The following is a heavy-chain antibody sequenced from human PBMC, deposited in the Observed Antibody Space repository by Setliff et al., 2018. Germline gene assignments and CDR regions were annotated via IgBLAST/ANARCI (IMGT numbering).Heavy chain of an antibody. CDR2: IYHSGST. J-gene: IGHJ5*02. CDR1: GGSISSSSHY. CDR3: ARSEAYNWFDP. V-gene: IGHV4-39*07. Sequence: SETLSLTCTVSGGSISSSSHYWGWIRQPPGKGLEWIGSIYHSGSTYYNPSLKSRVTISVDTSKNQFSLKLSSVTAADTAVYYCARSEAYNWFDPWGQGTLVTVSS.